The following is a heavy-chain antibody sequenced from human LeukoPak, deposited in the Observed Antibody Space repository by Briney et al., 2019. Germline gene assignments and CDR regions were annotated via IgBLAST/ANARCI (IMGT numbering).Heavy chain of an antibody. Sequence: ASVKVSCKASGYTFTSYGISWVRQAPGQGLEWMGWISAYNGNTNYAQKLQGRVTMTTDTPTSTAYMELRSLRSDDTAVYYCARDRRFLEWLLFPLDYWGQGTLVTVSS. V-gene: IGHV1-18*01. J-gene: IGHJ4*02. CDR3: ARDRRFLEWLLFPLDY. CDR2: ISAYNGNT. CDR1: GYTFTSYG. D-gene: IGHD3-3*01.